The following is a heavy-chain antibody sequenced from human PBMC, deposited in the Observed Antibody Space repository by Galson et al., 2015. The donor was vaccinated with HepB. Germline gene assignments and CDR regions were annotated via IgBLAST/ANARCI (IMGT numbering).Heavy chain of an antibody. CDR3: AKSYGYGSTHY. D-gene: IGHD6-13*01. V-gene: IGHV3-30*18. J-gene: IGHJ4*02. CDR2: ISYDGSNK. Sequence: SLRLSCAASGFTFSSYGMHWVRQAPGKGLEWVAVISYDGSNKYYADSVKGRFTISRDNSKNTLYLQMNSLRAEDTAVYYCAKSYGYGSTHYWGQGTLVTVSS. CDR1: GFTFSSYG.